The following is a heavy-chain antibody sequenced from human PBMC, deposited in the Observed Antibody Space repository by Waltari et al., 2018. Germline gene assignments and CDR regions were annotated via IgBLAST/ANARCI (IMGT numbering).Heavy chain of an antibody. J-gene: IGHJ4*02. CDR2: INTNTGNP. V-gene: IGHV7-4-1*02. CDR1: GGTFTRDT. Sequence: QVQLVQSGAEVKNPGSSLKVSCKASGGTFTRDTISWVRQAPGQGLEWMGWINTNTGNPTYAQGFTGRFVFSLDTSVSTAYLQISSLKAEDTAVYYCARGGERIVAKDDYWGQGTLVTVSS. D-gene: IGHD5-12*01. CDR3: ARGGERIVAKDDY.